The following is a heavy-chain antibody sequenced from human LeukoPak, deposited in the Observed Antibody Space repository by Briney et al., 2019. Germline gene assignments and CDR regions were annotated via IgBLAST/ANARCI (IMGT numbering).Heavy chain of an antibody. D-gene: IGHD1-26*01. Sequence: GGSLRLSCVASGFTFSDHYMDWVRQTPGKGLEWLGLIRHKRNSYTTEYAASVKGRFTISRDDSKNSLYLQMNSLKADDAAVYYCSRGTVGATNYYYYYYYMDVWGKGTTVTVSS. CDR1: GFTFSDHY. V-gene: IGHV3-72*01. J-gene: IGHJ6*03. CDR3: SRGTVGATNYYYYYYYMDV. CDR2: IRHKRNSYTT.